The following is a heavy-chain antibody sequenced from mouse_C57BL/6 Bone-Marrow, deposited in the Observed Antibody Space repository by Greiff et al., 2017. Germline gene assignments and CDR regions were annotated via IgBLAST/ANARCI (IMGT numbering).Heavy chain of an antibody. J-gene: IGHJ1*03. CDR2: INPNNGGT. D-gene: IGHD1-1*01. V-gene: IGHV1-26*01. Sequence: EVQLQQSGPELVKPGASVTISCKASGYTFTDYYMNWVKQSHGKSLEWIGDINPNNGGTSYNQKFKGKATLTVDKSSSTAYMELRSLTSEDSAVYYCASISTVVAHWYLDVWGTGTTVTVSS. CDR1: GYTFTDYY. CDR3: ASISTVVAHWYLDV.